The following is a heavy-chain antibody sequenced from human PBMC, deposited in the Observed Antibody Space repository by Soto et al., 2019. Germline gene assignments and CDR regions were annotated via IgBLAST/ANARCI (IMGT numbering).Heavy chain of an antibody. CDR3: VGGSGWVMDY. V-gene: IGHV3-7*03. CDR1: GFIFSSYW. J-gene: IGHJ4*02. D-gene: IGHD6-19*01. Sequence: EVQLVESGGGLVQPGGSLRLSCSASGFIFSSYWMTWVRHAPGKGLEWVANVKQDGSEQHYVDSVKGRFTISRDNVKNSLFLQMNSLRAKDTAVYYCVGGSGWVMDYWGQGTLVTVSS. CDR2: VKQDGSEQ.